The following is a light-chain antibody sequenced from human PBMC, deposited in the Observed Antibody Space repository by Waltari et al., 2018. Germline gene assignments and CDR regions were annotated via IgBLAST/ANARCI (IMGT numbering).Light chain of an antibody. CDR2: LGS. J-gene: IGKJ2*01. V-gene: IGKV2-28*01. Sequence: DILMTLSPLSLPVTPGEPASIPCRSSQSLLHSNGYNYLDWYLQKPGQSPQVLIYLGSNRASGVPDRFSGSGSGTDFTLNISRVEAEDVGVYYCMQILQPARTFGQGTRLEIK. CDR3: MQILQPART. CDR1: QSLLHSNGYNY.